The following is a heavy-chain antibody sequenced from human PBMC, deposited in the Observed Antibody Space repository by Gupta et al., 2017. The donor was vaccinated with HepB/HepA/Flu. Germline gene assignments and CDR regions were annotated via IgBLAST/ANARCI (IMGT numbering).Heavy chain of an antibody. Sequence: QVQVVEWGGGVVQPGRSVRLFWAASGIPFGSCAMHWVRQAPGKGLEWVADISYDGSKQHYADSVKGRFTISRDNSKNTLYLQMNSLRPEDTAVYYCANILSGNYDNWGQGTLVTVSS. D-gene: IGHD1-14*01. CDR3: ANILSGNYDN. J-gene: IGHJ4*02. V-gene: IGHV3-30*18. CDR1: GIPFGSCA. CDR2: ISYDGSKQ.